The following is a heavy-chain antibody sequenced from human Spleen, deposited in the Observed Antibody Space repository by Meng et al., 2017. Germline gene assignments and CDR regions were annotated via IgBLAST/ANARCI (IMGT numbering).Heavy chain of an antibody. D-gene: IGHD1-26*01. V-gene: IGHV1-69*10. CDR2: IIPFLGIT. J-gene: IGHJ4*02. Sequence: QVQLVQSGAEVKKPGASVKVSCKPSGYNFPDYWLHWVRQAPGQGLEWMGGIIPFLGITNYAQKFQGRVTITADESTSTAYMEVSSLRSEDTAVYYCARGFSGSFRSNFDYWGQGTLVTVSS. CDR1: GYNFPDYW. CDR3: ARGFSGSFRSNFDY.